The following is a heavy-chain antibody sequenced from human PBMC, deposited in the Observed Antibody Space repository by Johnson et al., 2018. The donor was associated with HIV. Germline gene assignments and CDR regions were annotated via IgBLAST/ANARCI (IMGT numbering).Heavy chain of an antibody. D-gene: IGHD1-26*01. CDR2: IYSGGST. J-gene: IGHJ3*02. V-gene: IGHV3-66*01. CDR1: GFTFSTSA. Sequence: VHLVESGGDVVQPGRSLRLSCAASGFTFSTSAMHWVRQAPGKGLKWVSVIYSGGSTYYADSVKGRFTISRDNSKNTLYLQMNSLRAEDTAVYYCARSSGSYLDDAFDIWGQGTMVTVSS. CDR3: ARSSGSYLDDAFDI.